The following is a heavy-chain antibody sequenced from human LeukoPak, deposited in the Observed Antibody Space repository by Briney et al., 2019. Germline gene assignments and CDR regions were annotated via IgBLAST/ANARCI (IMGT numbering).Heavy chain of an antibody. V-gene: IGHV1-69*13. J-gene: IGHJ4*02. Sequence: GASVKVSCKASGGTFSSYAISWVRQAPRQGLEWMGGIIPIFGTANYAQKFQGRVTITADESTSTAYMELSSLRSEDTAVYYCARDYDFWSGQLGFDYWGQGTLVTVSS. D-gene: IGHD3-3*01. CDR3: ARDYDFWSGQLGFDY. CDR2: IIPIFGTA. CDR1: GGTFSSYA.